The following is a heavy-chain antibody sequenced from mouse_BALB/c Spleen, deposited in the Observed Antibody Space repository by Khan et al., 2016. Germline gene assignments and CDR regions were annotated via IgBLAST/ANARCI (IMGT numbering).Heavy chain of an antibody. Sequence: EVELVEPGGGLVQPGGSRKLSCAASGFTFSSFGMHWVRQAPEKGLEWVAYISSDSSTKYYADTVKGRFTISRDNPKTTLFLQMTTLRSEDTAIFVCVRGRYDYWGQGTTLTVSS. J-gene: IGHJ2*01. CDR2: ISSDSSTK. D-gene: IGHD2-14*01. CDR3: VRGRYDY. CDR1: GFTFSSFG. V-gene: IGHV5-17*02.